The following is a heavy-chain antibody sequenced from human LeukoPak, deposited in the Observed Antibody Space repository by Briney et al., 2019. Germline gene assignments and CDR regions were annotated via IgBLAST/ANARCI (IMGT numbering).Heavy chain of an antibody. CDR1: GGSISSGGYY. J-gene: IGHJ5*02. CDR3: ARGEFTVTTDWFDP. CDR2: IYYSGST. D-gene: IGHD4-11*01. Sequence: SETLSLTCTVSGGSISSGGYYWSWIRQHPGKGLEWLGYIYYSGSTYYNPSLKSRVTISVDTSKNQFSLKLSSVTAADTAVYYCARGEFTVTTDWFDPWGQGTLVTVSS. V-gene: IGHV4-30-4*08.